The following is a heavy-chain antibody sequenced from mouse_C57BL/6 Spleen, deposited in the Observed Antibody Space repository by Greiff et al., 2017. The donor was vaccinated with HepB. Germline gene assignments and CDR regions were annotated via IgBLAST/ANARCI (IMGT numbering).Heavy chain of an antibody. CDR2: ISDGGSYT. V-gene: IGHV5-4*01. J-gene: IGHJ3*01. D-gene: IGHD2-4*01. CDR1: GFTFSSYA. Sequence: EVQGVESGGGLVKPGGSLKLSCAASGFTFSSYAMSWVRQTPEKRLEWVATISDGGSYTYYPDNVKGRFTISRDNAKNNLYLQMSHLKSEDTAMYYCAREGSGLRLFAYWGQGTLVTVSA. CDR3: AREGSGLRLFAY.